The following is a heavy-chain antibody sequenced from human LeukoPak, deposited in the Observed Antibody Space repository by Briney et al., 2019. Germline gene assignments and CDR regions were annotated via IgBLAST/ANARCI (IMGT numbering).Heavy chain of an antibody. CDR3: ARGWSYSAFDY. Sequence: SETLSLTCAVYGGSFSGYYWSWIRQPPGKGLEWIGEINHSGSTNYNPSLKSRVTISVDTSKNQFSLKLSFVTAADTAVYYCARGWSYSAFDYWGQGTLVTVSS. CDR2: INHSGST. V-gene: IGHV4-34*01. CDR1: GGSFSGYY. J-gene: IGHJ4*02. D-gene: IGHD3-10*01.